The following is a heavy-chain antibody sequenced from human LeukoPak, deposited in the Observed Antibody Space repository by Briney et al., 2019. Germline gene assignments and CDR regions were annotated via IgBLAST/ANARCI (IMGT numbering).Heavy chain of an antibody. CDR1: GGTFSSYA. CDR2: IIPIFGTA. D-gene: IGHD2-2*01. J-gene: IGHJ6*03. Sequence: ASVKVSCKASGGTFSSYAISWVRQAPGQGLEWMGGIIPIFGTANYAQKFQGRVTITADESTSTAYMELSSLRSEDTAVYYCARSIVVVPAAIIYYYYMDVWGKGTTVTVS. CDR3: ARSIVVVPAAIIYYYYMDV. V-gene: IGHV1-69*13.